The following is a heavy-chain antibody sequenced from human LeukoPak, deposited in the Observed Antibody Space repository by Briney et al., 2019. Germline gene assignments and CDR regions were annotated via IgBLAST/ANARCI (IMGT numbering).Heavy chain of an antibody. Sequence: GGSLRLSCAASGFTFSSYSMNWVRQAPGKGLEWVSYISSSSSTIYYADSVKGRFTISRDNAKNSLYLQMNSLRDEDTAVYYCAREAAACPESGMDVWGQGTTVTVSS. V-gene: IGHV3-48*02. D-gene: IGHD6-13*01. J-gene: IGHJ6*02. CDR1: GFTFSSYS. CDR3: AREAAACPESGMDV. CDR2: ISSSSSTI.